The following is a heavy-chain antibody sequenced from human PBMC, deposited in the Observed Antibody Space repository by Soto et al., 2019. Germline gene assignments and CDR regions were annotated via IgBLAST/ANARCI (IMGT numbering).Heavy chain of an antibody. D-gene: IGHD3-22*01. V-gene: IGHV4-30-4*01. Sequence: QVQLQESGPGLVKPSQTLSLTCTVSGGSISSDDYYWSWIRQPPGKGLEWIGYVFNSGSTYYNPSLKSRVSITGDTFKNQFSLRLSSVTAADTAIYYCARAGYFDRSGAFESGSQGNLVTVSS. CDR1: GGSISSDDYY. CDR3: ARAGYFDRSGAFES. J-gene: IGHJ4*02. CDR2: VFNSGST.